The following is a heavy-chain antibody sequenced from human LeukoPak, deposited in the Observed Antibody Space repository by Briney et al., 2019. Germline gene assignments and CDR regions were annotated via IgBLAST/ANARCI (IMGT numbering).Heavy chain of an antibody. J-gene: IGHJ4*02. CDR2: IKQDGSEK. CDR3: ARDLLY. V-gene: IGHV3-7*05. D-gene: IGHD2-15*01. CDR1: GFXFSSYW. Sequence: GGSLRLSCAASGFXFSSYWISWVRQAPGKGLEWVANIKQDGSEKYYVDSVKGRFTISRDNAKNSLYLQMNSLRAEDTAVYYCARDLLYWGQGTLVTVSS.